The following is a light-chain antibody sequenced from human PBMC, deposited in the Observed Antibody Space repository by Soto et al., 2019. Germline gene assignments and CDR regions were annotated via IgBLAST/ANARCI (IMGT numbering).Light chain of an antibody. J-gene: IGKJ1*01. CDR3: QQYNSYSST. Sequence: DIQMTQSPSTLSASVGDRVTITCRASQSISSWLAWYQQKPGKAPKLLIYDASSLESGVPSRFSSSGSGTEFTLTISSLQPDDFATYYCQQYNSYSSTFGQGTKVEIK. CDR1: QSISSW. V-gene: IGKV1-5*01. CDR2: DAS.